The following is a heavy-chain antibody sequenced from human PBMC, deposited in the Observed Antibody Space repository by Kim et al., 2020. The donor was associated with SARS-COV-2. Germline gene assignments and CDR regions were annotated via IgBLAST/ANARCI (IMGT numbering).Heavy chain of an antibody. V-gene: IGHV3-7*03. Sequence: GESLRLSCAASGLDFSTSWMTWVRQTPGKGLEWVATIRKDGGEIYYVDSVKGRFTISRDSAKQSLYLQMDTLRAEDTAVYYCVRGHYGMDVWGQGTTVTVSS. CDR2: IRKDGGEI. J-gene: IGHJ6*02. CDR3: VRGHYGMDV. CDR1: GLDFSTSW.